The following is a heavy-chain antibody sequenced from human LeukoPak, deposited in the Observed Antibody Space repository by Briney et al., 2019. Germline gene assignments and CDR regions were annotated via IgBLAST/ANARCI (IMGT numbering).Heavy chain of an antibody. Sequence: GGSLRLSCAASGFTFSDAWMSWVRQAPGKGLEWVGRIKNKNTGETTDYAAPVKGRFTISRDDSKNTLYLQMNSLKSEDTAVYYCTRAIGGGRDPDFDYWGQGTLVTVSS. CDR3: TRAIGGGRDPDFDY. V-gene: IGHV3-15*01. D-gene: IGHD2-15*01. CDR1: GFTFSDAW. J-gene: IGHJ4*02. CDR2: IKNKNTGETT.